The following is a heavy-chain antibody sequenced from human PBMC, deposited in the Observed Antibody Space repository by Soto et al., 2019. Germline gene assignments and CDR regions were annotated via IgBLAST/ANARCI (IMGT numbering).Heavy chain of an antibody. CDR1: GYSFTSYW. Sequence: PGESLKISCKGSGYSFTSYWIGWVRQMPGKGLEWMGITYPGDSDTRYSPSFQGQVTISADKSISTAYLQWSSLKASDTAMYYCARRYYDFWSGYYAFDYWGQGTLVTVSS. J-gene: IGHJ4*02. V-gene: IGHV5-51*01. D-gene: IGHD3-3*01. CDR3: ARRYYDFWSGYYAFDY. CDR2: TYPGDSDT.